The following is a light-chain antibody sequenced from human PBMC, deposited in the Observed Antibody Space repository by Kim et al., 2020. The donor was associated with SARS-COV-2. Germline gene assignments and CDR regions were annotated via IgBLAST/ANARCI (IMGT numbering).Light chain of an antibody. CDR3: QQYNSYWRT. CDR1: QSISSW. CDR2: KAS. Sequence: ASGGDRVTITCRASQSISSWLAWYQQKPGKAPKLLIYKASNLESGVPSRFSGSGAGTEFTLTISSLQPDDFATYYCQQYNSYWRTFGQGTKVDIK. V-gene: IGKV1-5*03. J-gene: IGKJ1*01.